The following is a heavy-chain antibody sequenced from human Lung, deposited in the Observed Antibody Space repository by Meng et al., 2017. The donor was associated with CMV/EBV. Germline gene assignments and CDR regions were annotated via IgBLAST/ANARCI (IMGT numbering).Heavy chain of an antibody. V-gene: IGHV4-39*01. CDR2: VVYSGTT. Sequence: QLQLRESGPGGVSISGALARPFPVSGGDISVSSYYWAWVRQPPGEGLEWIGSVVYSGTTYYTSSLKSRVSISVDTSKNQFSLKLSSVTAADTAVYYCARHHHSPTFDYWGQGTLVTVSS. CDR1: GGDISVSSYY. J-gene: IGHJ4*02. D-gene: IGHD1-14*01. CDR3: ARHHHSPTFDY.